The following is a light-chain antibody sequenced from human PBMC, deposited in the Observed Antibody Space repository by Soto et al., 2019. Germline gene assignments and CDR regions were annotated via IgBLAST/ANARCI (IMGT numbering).Light chain of an antibody. J-gene: IGKJ4*01. CDR2: GAS. CDR1: QGVSSTY. V-gene: IGKV3-20*01. CDR3: QQYGSSPLT. Sequence: EIFLTQSRCTLSLSPLERATLSCRHSQGVSSTYLAWYQQKPGQAPRLLIYGASFRATGIPDRFSGSGSGTDFALTISRLEPEDFAVYYCQQYGSSPLTFGGGTKVDI.